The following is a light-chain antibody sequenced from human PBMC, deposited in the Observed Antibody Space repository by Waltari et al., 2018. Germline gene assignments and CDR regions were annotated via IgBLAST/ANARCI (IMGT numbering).Light chain of an antibody. CDR2: EGS. V-gene: IGLV2-23*01. CDR3: CSYAGSRVV. Sequence: QSALTQPASVSGSPGQSITISCTGTSSDVGSYNLGSWYQQHPGKAPKLMIYEGSKRPSGVSNRFSGSKSGNTASLTISGLQAEDEADYYCCSYAGSRVVFGGGTKLTVL. CDR1: SSDVGSYNL. J-gene: IGLJ2*01.